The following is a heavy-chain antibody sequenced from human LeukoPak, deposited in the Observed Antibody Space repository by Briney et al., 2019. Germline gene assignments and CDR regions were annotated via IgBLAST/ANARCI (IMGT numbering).Heavy chain of an antibody. J-gene: IGHJ3*02. CDR2: IYSGGST. D-gene: IGHD3-9*01. CDR1: GFTVSSNY. V-gene: IGHV3-66*01. Sequence: GGSLRLSCAASGFTVSSNYMSWVRQAPGKGLEWVSVIYSGGSTYYADSVKGRFTISRDNSKNTLYLQMNSLRAGDTAVYYCASWLRLDAFDIWGQGTMVTVSS. CDR3: ASWLRLDAFDI.